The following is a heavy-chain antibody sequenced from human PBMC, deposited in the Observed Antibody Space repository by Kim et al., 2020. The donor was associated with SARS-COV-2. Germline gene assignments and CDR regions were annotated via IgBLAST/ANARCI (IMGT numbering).Heavy chain of an antibody. V-gene: IGHV3-23*01. CDR3: AKEAGRFGELRGVDDAFDI. Sequence: GRFTNSRDNSKNPLYLQMNSLRAEDTAVYYCAKEAGRFGELRGVDDAFDIWGQGTMVTVSS. J-gene: IGHJ3*02. D-gene: IGHD3-10*01.